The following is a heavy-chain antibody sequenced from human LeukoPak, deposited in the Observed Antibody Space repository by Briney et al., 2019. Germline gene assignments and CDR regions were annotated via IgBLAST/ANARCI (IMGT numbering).Heavy chain of an antibody. CDR1: GGSISSSSYY. J-gene: IGHJ6*04. CDR3: ARAGYSGSDFSV. V-gene: IGHV4-61*02. D-gene: IGHD5-12*01. Sequence: PSETLSLTCTVSGGSISSSSYYWGWIRQPAGKGLELIGRIYTSGSTSYNPSLKSRVTISVDTSKNQFSLKLSSVTATDTAVYYCARAGYSGSDFSVWGKGSTVTVSS. CDR2: IYTSGST.